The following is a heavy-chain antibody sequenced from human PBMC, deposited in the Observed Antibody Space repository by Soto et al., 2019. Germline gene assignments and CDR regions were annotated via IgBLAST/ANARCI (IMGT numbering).Heavy chain of an antibody. V-gene: IGHV3-11*01. CDR2: ISSSGSTI. Sequence: GGSLRLSCAASGFIFSDYYMSWIRQAPGKGLEWVSYISSSGSTIYYADSVKGRFTISRDNAMNSLYLQMNSLRAEDTAVYYCARDFPPDYGDYVSHYYYMDVWGKGTTVTVSS. D-gene: IGHD4-17*01. CDR1: GFIFSDYY. J-gene: IGHJ6*03. CDR3: ARDFPPDYGDYVSHYYYMDV.